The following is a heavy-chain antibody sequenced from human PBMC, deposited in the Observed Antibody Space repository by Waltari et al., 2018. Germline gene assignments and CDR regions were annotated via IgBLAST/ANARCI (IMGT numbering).Heavy chain of an antibody. V-gene: IGHV3-23*03. D-gene: IGHD3-3*01. CDR2: IYSGGSK. CDR3: AKGFHFLEWKSPFGY. Sequence: EVQLLESGGGLVQPGGSLRLSCAASVFPFRTSAMRWHRQAPGKGLEWVSVIYSGGSKYDAASVKGRFTISRDNSKNTLYLQMNSLRAEDTAVYYCAKGFHFLEWKSPFGYWGQGTLVTVSS. J-gene: IGHJ4*02. CDR1: VFPFRTSA.